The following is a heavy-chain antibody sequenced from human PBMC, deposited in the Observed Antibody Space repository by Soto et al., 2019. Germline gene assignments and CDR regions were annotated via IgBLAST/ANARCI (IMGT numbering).Heavy chain of an antibody. CDR2: ISSDGSNK. D-gene: IGHD3-10*01. V-gene: IGHV3-30*18. CDR3: AKTSYDSGGNAFDI. J-gene: IGHJ3*02. CDR1: GVTFSRHG. Sequence: QVQLVESGGGVVQPGRSLRLSCAASGVTFSRHGMHWVRQAPGKGLEWVAVISSDGSNKYYADSVKGRFTISRDNSKNTLYVQVNSLRAEDTAVYYCAKTSYDSGGNAFDIWGQGTMVTVSS.